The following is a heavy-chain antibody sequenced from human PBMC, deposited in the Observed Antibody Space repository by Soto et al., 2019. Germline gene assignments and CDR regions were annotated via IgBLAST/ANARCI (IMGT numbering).Heavy chain of an antibody. CDR3: ARADGPLPVTLLGF. V-gene: IGHV3-23*01. CDR1: GFTFNNYS. Sequence: EVRLLESGGGLVQPGGSLTLYCATSGFTFNNYSMSWLRQAPGKGLEWVSSINRGGGPYYADSVKGRFTISRDNSKNMLYLRMNSLRADDTAVYFCARADGPLPVTLLGFWGQGTLVTVSS. J-gene: IGHJ4*02. CDR2: INRGGGP. D-gene: IGHD5-18*01.